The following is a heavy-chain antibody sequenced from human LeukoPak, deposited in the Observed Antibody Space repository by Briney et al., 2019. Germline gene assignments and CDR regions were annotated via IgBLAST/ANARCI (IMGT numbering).Heavy chain of an antibody. V-gene: IGHV7-4-1*02. CDR1: GYTFNSYA. CDR2: INTNTGNP. CDR3: AGRGVIVLADAFDI. Sequence: ASVKVSCKASGYTFNSYAMSWVRQAPGQGLEWMGWINTNTGNPTYAQGFTGRFVFSLDTSVSTAYLQISSLKAEDTAVYYCAGRGVIVLADAFDIWGQGTMVTVSS. J-gene: IGHJ3*02. D-gene: IGHD3-16*02.